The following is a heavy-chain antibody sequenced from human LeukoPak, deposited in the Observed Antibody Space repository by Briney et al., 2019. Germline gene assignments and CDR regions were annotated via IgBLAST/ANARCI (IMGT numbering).Heavy chain of an antibody. CDR2: IYDDNT. CDR3: TARKVRGVWFYLDY. V-gene: IGHV3-23*01. J-gene: IGHJ4*02. Sequence: GGSLRLSCAASGFTVSAYAMAWVRQAPGKGLEWVSTIYDDNTYYADSVKGRFAISTDNSKNALYLQMNSLRVEDTAVYFCTARKVRGVWFYLDYWGQGTLVTVSS. CDR1: GFTVSAYA. D-gene: IGHD3-10*01.